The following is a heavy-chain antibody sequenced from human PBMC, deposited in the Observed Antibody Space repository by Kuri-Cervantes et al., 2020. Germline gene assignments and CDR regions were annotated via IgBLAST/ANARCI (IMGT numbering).Heavy chain of an antibody. D-gene: IGHD3-10*01. CDR2: INSDGSST. CDR1: GFTFSSYE. CDR3: ARERARFEIYTMDV. V-gene: IGHV3-74*01. Sequence: GGSLRLSCAASGFTFSSYEMNWVRQAPGKGLVWVSRINSDGSSTSYADSVKGRFTISRDNAKNTLYLQMNSLRAEDTAVYYCARERARFEIYTMDVWGQGTTVTVSS. J-gene: IGHJ6*02.